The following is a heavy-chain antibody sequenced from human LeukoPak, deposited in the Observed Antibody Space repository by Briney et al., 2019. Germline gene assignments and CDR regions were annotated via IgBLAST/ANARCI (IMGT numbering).Heavy chain of an antibody. Sequence: ASVKVSCKASGYTFTSYDINWVRQAPGQGLEWMGWTNPNSGNTGYAQKFQGRVTITRNTSISTAYMELSSLRSEDTAVYYCARLIGGSYIDPWGQGTLVTVSS. D-gene: IGHD1-26*01. J-gene: IGHJ5*02. CDR3: ARLIGGSYIDP. V-gene: IGHV1-8*03. CDR2: TNPNSGNT. CDR1: GYTFTSYD.